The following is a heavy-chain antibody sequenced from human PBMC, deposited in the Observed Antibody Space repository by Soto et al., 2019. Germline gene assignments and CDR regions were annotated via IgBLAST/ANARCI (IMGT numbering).Heavy chain of an antibody. J-gene: IGHJ6*02. CDR1: GGTFSSYA. V-gene: IGHV1-69*13. CDR3: ARGGINWNTEGYYYYGMDV. D-gene: IGHD1-1*01. CDR2: INPIFGTA. Sequence: ASVKVSCKASGGTFSSYAISWVRQAPGQGLEWMGGINPIFGTANYAQKFQGRVTITADESTSTAYMELSSLRSEDTAVYYCARGGINWNTEGYYYYGMDVWGQGTTVTVSS.